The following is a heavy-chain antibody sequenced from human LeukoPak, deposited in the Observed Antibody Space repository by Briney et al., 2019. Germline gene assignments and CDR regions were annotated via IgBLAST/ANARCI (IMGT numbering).Heavy chain of an antibody. V-gene: IGHV4-34*01. CDR3: ARGAYSGSYRLRQEDAFDI. CDR1: GGSFSGYY. D-gene: IGHD1-26*01. Sequence: SETLSLTCAVYGGSFSGYYWSWIRQPPGKGLEWIGEINHSGSTNYNPSLKSRVTISVDTSKNQFSLKLSSVTAADTAVYYCARGAYSGSYRLRQEDAFDIWGQGTMVTVSS. J-gene: IGHJ3*02. CDR2: INHSGST.